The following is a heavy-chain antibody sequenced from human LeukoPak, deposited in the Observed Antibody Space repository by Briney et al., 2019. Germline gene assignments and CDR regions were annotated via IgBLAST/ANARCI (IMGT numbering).Heavy chain of an antibody. CDR2: IRSKANSYAT. CDR3: AKGIAVAAISPSDY. V-gene: IGHV3-73*01. D-gene: IGHD6-19*01. J-gene: IGHJ4*02. Sequence: GGSLRLSCAASGFTFSGSAMHWVRQASGKGLEWVGRIRSKANSYATAYAASVKGRFTISRDDSKNTAYLQMNSLKTEDTAVYYCAKGIAVAAISPSDYWGQGTLVTVSS. CDR1: GFTFSGSA.